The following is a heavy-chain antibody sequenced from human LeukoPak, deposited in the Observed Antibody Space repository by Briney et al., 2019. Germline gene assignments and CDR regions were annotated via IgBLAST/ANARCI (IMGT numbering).Heavy chain of an antibody. CDR1: GGTFSSYA. J-gene: IGHJ1*01. CDR3: ARDYESGTNEYFQH. Sequence: SVKVSCKASGGTFSSYAISWVRQAPGQGLEWMGGIIPIFGTANYAQKFQGGVTITADESTSTAYMELSSLRSEDTAVYYCARDYESGTNEYFQHWGQGTLVTVSS. V-gene: IGHV1-69*13. CDR2: IIPIFGTA. D-gene: IGHD3-16*01.